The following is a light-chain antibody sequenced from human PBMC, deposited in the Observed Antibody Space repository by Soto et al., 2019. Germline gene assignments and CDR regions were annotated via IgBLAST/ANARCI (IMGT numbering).Light chain of an antibody. CDR2: DAS. CDR3: QQYKSYPWT. CDR1: QSISSW. V-gene: IGKV1-5*01. J-gene: IGKJ1*01. Sequence: DIQMTQSPSTLSASVGDRVTITCRASQSISSWLAWYQQKPGKAPKVLIHDASSLESGVPSRFSGSGSGTDFTLSISSLQPDDFATYHCQQYKSYPWTXGQGTKVDIK.